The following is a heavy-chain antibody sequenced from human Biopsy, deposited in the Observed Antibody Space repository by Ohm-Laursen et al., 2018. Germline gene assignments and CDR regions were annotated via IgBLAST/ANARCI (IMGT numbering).Heavy chain of an antibody. CDR2: IYLDGNT. CDR3: VRGRAY. J-gene: IGHJ4*02. V-gene: IGHV3-53*01. CDR1: GFTVSTTY. Sequence: GSLRLSCTASGFTVSTTYMSWVRQAPGKGLEWVSIIYLDGNTYYTDSVKGRFTISRDNSKNALYLQMNSLRPADTAKYYCVRGRAYWGPGTLVTVSS.